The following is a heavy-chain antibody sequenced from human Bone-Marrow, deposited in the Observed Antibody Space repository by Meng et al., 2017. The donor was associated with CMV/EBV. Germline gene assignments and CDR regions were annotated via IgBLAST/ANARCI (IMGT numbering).Heavy chain of an antibody. CDR1: AFTFSSYA. J-gene: IGHJ6*02. CDR3: AKSLTYFHYHGMDV. V-gene: IGHV3-23*01. Sequence: GGSLRLSCAASAFTFSSYAMSWVRQAPGKGLEWVSSISGSGGTAYYADSVKGRFTISRDNSKNTLYLQMDSLRAEDTAVYYCAKSLTYFHYHGMDVCGQGTTVTVSS. D-gene: IGHD4/OR15-4a*01. CDR2: ISGSGGTA.